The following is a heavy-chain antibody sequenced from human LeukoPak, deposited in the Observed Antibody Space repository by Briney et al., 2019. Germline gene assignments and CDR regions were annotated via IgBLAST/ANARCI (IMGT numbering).Heavy chain of an antibody. CDR2: ISGSGGST. Sequence: GGSLRLSCAASGFTYSSYAMSWVRQAPGKGLEWVSAISGSGGSTYYADSVKGRFTISRDNSKNTLYLQMNSLRAEDTAVYYCAKVFGGGGCFKDYRFDYWGQGTLVTVSS. J-gene: IGHJ4*02. D-gene: IGHD3-3*01. CDR3: AKVFGGGGCFKDYRFDY. CDR1: GFTYSSYA. V-gene: IGHV3-23*01.